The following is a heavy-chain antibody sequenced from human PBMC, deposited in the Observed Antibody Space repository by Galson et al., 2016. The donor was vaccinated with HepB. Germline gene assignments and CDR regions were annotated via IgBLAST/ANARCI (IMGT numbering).Heavy chain of an antibody. CDR1: GGTFSHSV. J-gene: IGHJ4*02. V-gene: IGHV1-69*13. CDR3: ARSEYSSSFDY. D-gene: IGHD6-6*01. CDR2: IIPIYGPA. Sequence: SVKVSCKASGGTFSHSVFSWVRQAPGQGLEWMGGIIPIYGPANYAQKFQGRVTITADDSTRTAYMELRSLRSDDTAVYYCARSEYSSSFDYWGQGTLVTVSS.